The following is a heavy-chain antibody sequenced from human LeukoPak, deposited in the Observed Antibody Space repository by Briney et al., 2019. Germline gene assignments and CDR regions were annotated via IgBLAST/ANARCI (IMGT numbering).Heavy chain of an antibody. CDR1: GFTFSSYS. CDR2: ISSSSYI. Sequence: PGGSLRLSCAASGFTFSSYSMTWVRQAPGKGLEWVSSISSSSYIYYADSVKGRFTISRDNAENSLYLQMNSLRAEDTAVYYCARDLMNWNDDDYWGQGTLVTVSS. J-gene: IGHJ4*02. D-gene: IGHD1-1*01. V-gene: IGHV3-21*06. CDR3: ARDLMNWNDDDY.